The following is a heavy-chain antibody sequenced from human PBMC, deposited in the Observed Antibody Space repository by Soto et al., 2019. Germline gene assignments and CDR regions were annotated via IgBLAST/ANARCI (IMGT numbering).Heavy chain of an antibody. V-gene: IGHV4-39*01. CDR1: GGSISSYY. J-gene: IGHJ4*02. CDR2: IYYSGST. CDR3: ARRWGYSYHY. Sequence: QLQLQESGPGLVKPSETLSLTCTVSGGSISSYYWGWIRRPPGKGLEWIGSIYYSGSTYYNPSLNSRVTLSVDTSKNQFSLKLSSVTAADTAVYYCARRWGYSYHYWGQGTLVTVSS. D-gene: IGHD2-15*01.